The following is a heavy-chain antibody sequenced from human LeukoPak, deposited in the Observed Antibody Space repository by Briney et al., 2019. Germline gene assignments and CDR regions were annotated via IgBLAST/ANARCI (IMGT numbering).Heavy chain of an antibody. J-gene: IGHJ5*02. CDR1: GFTFTNYA. CDR2: ISVDNGNT. D-gene: IGHD5-12*01. V-gene: IGHV1-18*01. CDR3: ARDSRARAYDIDR. Sequence: ASVKVSCKASGFTFTNYAISWVRQAPGQGLEWLAWISVDNGNTNYIRNLQGRVTLTSDTSTSTAYMELRNLRSDDTAVYYCARDSRARAYDIDRWGQGTLVTASS.